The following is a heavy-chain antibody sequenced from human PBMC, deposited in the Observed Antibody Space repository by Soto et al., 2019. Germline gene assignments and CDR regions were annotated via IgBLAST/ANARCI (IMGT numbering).Heavy chain of an antibody. J-gene: IGHJ5*02. CDR2: INPNSGGT. CDR1: GYTFTGYY. D-gene: IGHD2-15*01. CDR3: ARGPPLYCSGGSCYSGLPPYNWFDP. Sequence: ASVKVSCKASGYTFTGYYMHWVRQAPGQGLEWMGWINPNSGGTNYAQKFQGWVTMTRDTSISTAYMELSRLRSDDTAVYYCARGPPLYCSGGSCYSGLPPYNWFDPWGQGTLVTVSS. V-gene: IGHV1-2*04.